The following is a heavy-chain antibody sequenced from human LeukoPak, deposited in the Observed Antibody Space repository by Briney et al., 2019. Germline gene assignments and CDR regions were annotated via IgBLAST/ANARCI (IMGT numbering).Heavy chain of an antibody. CDR2: IYTSGST. CDR1: GGSISSYY. Sequence: PAETLSLTCTVSGGSISSYYWSWIRQPAGKGLEWIVRIYTSGSTKYNPSLKSRVTMSVDTSKNQFSRKLSSVTAADTAVYYCARGGYSGSYWNFDYWGQGTLVTVSS. J-gene: IGHJ4*02. V-gene: IGHV4-4*07. CDR3: ARGGYSGSYWNFDY. D-gene: IGHD1-26*01.